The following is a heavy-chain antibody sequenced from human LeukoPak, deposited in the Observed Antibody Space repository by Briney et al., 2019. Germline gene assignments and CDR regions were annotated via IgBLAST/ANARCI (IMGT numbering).Heavy chain of an antibody. CDR1: GFTFSNAW. J-gene: IGHJ4*02. Sequence: GGSLRLSCAASGFTFSNAWMSWVRQAPGKGLEWVGRIKSKTDGGTTDYAAPVKGRFSISRDDSEKTLYLQMNSLKTEDTAVYYCATGDTRLPNWGQGTLATVSS. D-gene: IGHD2-2*01. V-gene: IGHV3-15*01. CDR2: IKSKTDGGTT. CDR3: ATGDTRLPN.